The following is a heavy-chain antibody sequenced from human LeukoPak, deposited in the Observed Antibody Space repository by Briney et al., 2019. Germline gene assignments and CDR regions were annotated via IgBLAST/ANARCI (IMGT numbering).Heavy chain of an antibody. CDR3: AKDLGLQVGASPFDY. J-gene: IGHJ3*01. CDR1: GFSFRSSA. Sequence: GGSLRLSCAASGFSFRSSAMHWVRQAPGKGLEWMAFMRSDGSDEHYADSVKGRFTISRDNSHNTLYLQMNSLHSEDTAVYYCAKDLGLQVGASPFDYWGQGTMVTVSS. CDR2: MRSDGSDE. D-gene: IGHD1-26*01. V-gene: IGHV3-30*02.